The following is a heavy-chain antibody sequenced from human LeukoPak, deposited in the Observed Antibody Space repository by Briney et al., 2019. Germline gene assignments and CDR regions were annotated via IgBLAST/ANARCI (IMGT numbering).Heavy chain of an antibody. Sequence: SETLSLTCTVSGGSISGPYWSWIRQPPGKGLEWIGYIYYSGSTNYNPSLKSRVTISVDTSKNQFSLKLSSVTAADTAVYYCARVGRVWFGELLRNYFDYWGQGTLVTVSS. V-gene: IGHV4-59*11. CDR3: ARVGRVWFGELLRNYFDY. CDR1: GGSISGPY. CDR2: IYYSGST. J-gene: IGHJ4*02. D-gene: IGHD3-10*01.